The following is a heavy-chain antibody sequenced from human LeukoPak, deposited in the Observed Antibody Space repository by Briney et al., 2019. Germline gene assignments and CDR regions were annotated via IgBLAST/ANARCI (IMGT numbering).Heavy chain of an antibody. CDR2: ISSSSSYI. CDR1: GFTFSSYS. CDR3: AKDWGAAGFYGSGSYSDY. V-gene: IGHV3-21*01. J-gene: IGHJ4*02. D-gene: IGHD3-10*01. Sequence: GGSLRLSCAASGFTFSSYSMNWVRQAPGKGLEWVSSISSSSSYIYYADSVKGRFTISRDNAKNSLYLQMNSLRAEDTAVYYCAKDWGAAGFYGSGSYSDYWGQGTLVTVSS.